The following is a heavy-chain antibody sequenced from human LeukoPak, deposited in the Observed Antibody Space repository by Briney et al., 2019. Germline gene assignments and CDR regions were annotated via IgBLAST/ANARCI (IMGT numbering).Heavy chain of an antibody. CDR2: ITPSGDKT. CDR3: ARDLGNNPAADLDAFDL. Sequence: GGSPRLSCAASGFTLSTCWMHWIRQVPGKGLGWVSRITPSGDKTNSADSVRGRFTVSRDNAKNTLYLHMNSLRAEDTAIYFCARDLGNNPAADLDAFDLWGQGTMVTVSS. D-gene: IGHD1-14*01. CDR1: GFTLSTCW. V-gene: IGHV3-74*01. J-gene: IGHJ3*01.